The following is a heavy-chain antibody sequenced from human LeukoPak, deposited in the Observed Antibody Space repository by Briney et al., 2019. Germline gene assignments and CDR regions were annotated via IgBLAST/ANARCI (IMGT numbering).Heavy chain of an antibody. J-gene: IGHJ6*02. Sequence: GGSLRLSCAASGFTFSSYAMHWVRQAPGKGLEWVAVMSYDGSNKYYADSVKGRFTISRDNSKNTLYLQMNSLRAEDTAVYYCARVSSSSWYYYYGMDVWGQGTTVTVSS. CDR2: MSYDGSNK. D-gene: IGHD6-13*01. V-gene: IGHV3-30*04. CDR3: ARVSSSSWYYYYGMDV. CDR1: GFTFSSYA.